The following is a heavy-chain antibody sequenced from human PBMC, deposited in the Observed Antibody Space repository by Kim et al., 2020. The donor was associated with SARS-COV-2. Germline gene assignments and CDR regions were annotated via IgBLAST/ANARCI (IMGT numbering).Heavy chain of an antibody. CDR1: GFTFSSYW. CDR2: IKQDGSEK. V-gene: IGHV3-7*01. Sequence: GGSLRLSCAASGFTFSSYWMSWVRQAPGKGLEWVANIKQDGSEKYYVDSVKGRFTISRDNAKNSLYLQMNSLRAEDTAVYYCASPLYSWNDQTGDVWGQGTTVTVSS. J-gene: IGHJ6*02. D-gene: IGHD1-20*01. CDR3: ASPLYSWNDQTGDV.